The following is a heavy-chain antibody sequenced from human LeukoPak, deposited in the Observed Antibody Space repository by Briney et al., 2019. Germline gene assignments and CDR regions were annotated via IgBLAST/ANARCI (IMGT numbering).Heavy chain of an antibody. CDR3: ARDAIAAAGTNWFDP. V-gene: IGHV1-2*02. CDR1: GYTFTSYY. Sequence: ASVKVSCKASGYTFTSYYMHWVRQAPGQGLEWMGWINPNSGGTNYAQKFQGRVTMTRDTSISTAYMELSRLRSDDTAVYYCARDAIAAAGTNWFDPWGQGTLVTVSS. CDR2: INPNSGGT. J-gene: IGHJ5*02. D-gene: IGHD6-13*01.